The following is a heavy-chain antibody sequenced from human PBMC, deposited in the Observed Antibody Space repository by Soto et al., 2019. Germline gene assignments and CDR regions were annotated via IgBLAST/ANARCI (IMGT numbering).Heavy chain of an antibody. J-gene: IGHJ4*02. CDR1: GFTVSSYA. CDR3: ATRSGYSYGIYY. CDR2: ISYDGSNK. D-gene: IGHD5-18*01. Sequence: PGGSLRLSCASSGFTVSSYAMHGVRQAPGKGQEKVAVISYDGSNKYYADSVKGRFTISRDNSKNTLYLQMNSLRAEDTAVYYCATRSGYSYGIYYWGQGTLVTVSS. V-gene: IGHV3-30*11.